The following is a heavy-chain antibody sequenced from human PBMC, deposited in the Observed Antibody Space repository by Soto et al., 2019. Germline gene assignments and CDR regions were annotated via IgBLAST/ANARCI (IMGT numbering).Heavy chain of an antibody. CDR3: AKDPPRFSSSWYYYYYGMDV. J-gene: IGHJ6*02. D-gene: IGHD6-13*01. Sequence: QVQLVESGGGVVQPGRSLRLSCAASGFTFSSYGMHWVRQAPGKGLEWVAVISYDGSKKYNADSVKGRFTISRDNSKNTLYLQMNSVRAEDTAVYYCAKDPPRFSSSWYYYYYGMDVWGQGTTVTVSS. CDR2: ISYDGSKK. CDR1: GFTFSSYG. V-gene: IGHV3-30*18.